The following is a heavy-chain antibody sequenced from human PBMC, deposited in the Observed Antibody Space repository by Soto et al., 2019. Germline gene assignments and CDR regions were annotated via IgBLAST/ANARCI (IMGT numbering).Heavy chain of an antibody. J-gene: IGHJ3*02. Sequence: QQQLQESGPGLVKPSQTLSLTCTVSGGSMNSHDYYWSWIRQPPGKGLEWIGYIHNSGSTYYNPSLKPRLTISSDMSKNQFSLRLNSVTAADTALYFCARGEVRGPFDIWGQGTKVTVSS. CDR3: ARGEVRGPFDI. D-gene: IGHD3-10*01. CDR1: GGSMNSHDYY. V-gene: IGHV4-30-4*01. CDR2: IHNSGST.